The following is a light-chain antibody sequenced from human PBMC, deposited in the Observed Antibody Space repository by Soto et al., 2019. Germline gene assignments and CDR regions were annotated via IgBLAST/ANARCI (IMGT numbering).Light chain of an antibody. CDR2: AVT. CDR3: SSYTTSATLV. J-gene: IGLJ2*01. CDR1: SSDVGSYNS. V-gene: IGLV2-14*01. Sequence: QSVLTQPASVSGSPGQSIAISCTGTSSDVGSYNSVSWYQQFPGKAPKLILYAVTNRPSGVSNRFSGSKSGNTASLTISGLQAEDEADYSCSSYTTSATLVFGVGTKLTVL.